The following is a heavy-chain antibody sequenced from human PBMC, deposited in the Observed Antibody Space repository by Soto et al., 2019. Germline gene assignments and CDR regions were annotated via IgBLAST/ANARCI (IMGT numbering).Heavy chain of an antibody. J-gene: IGHJ6*03. V-gene: IGHV4-59*08. CDR3: ARQDSSRFYYMDV. Sequence: SETLYLTCTVSGGSISSSYWSWIRQPPGKGLEWIGYIYYTGSTTYNPSLKSRVTISVDTSKNQFSLKLSSVTAADTAVYYCARQDSSRFYYMDVWDKGTTVTVSS. D-gene: IGHD6-13*01. CDR1: GGSISSSY. CDR2: IYYTGST.